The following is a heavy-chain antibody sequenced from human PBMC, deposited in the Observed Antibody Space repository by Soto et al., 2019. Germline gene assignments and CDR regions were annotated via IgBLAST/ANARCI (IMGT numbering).Heavy chain of an antibody. CDR2: INTGNGDS. J-gene: IGHJ4*02. Sequence: ASVKVSCKTSGYVFTSFAIHWMRQAPGQGPDWMGWINTGNGDSKYSEKFQDRVAITRDTSATTAYMELSSLRSEDTAVYYCARSKTIVMPGFDHWGQGTLVTVSS. CDR1: GYVFTSFA. D-gene: IGHD2-21*01. CDR3: ARSKTIVMPGFDH. V-gene: IGHV1-3*04.